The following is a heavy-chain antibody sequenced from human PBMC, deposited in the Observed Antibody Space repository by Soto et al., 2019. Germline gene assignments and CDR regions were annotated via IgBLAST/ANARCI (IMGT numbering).Heavy chain of an antibody. D-gene: IGHD4-17*01. Sequence: QVHLVQSGVEVKTPGASVKVSCQASGYTFFTYDISWVRQAPGQGLEWMGWISTYSGDTKYAQKFHGRVTMTTDTSTTTAYLELRCLRSDDTAVYYCARHHGPSTSENWFDPWGQGTLVTVSS. V-gene: IGHV1-18*01. CDR1: GYTFFTYD. CDR3: ARHHGPSTSENWFDP. CDR2: ISTYSGDT. J-gene: IGHJ5*02.